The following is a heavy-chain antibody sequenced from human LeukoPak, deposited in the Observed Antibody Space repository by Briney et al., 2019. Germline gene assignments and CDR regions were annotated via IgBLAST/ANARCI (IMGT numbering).Heavy chain of an antibody. V-gene: IGHV1-69*04. CDR3: ARGGDTAMVY. D-gene: IGHD5-18*01. CDR1: GGTFSSYA. J-gene: IGHJ4*02. CDR2: IIPILGIA. Sequence: SVKVSCKASGGTFSSYAISWVRQAPGQGLEWMGRIIPILGIANYAQKFQGRVTMTRNTSISTAYMELSSLRSEDTAVYYCARGGDTAMVYWGQGTLVTVSS.